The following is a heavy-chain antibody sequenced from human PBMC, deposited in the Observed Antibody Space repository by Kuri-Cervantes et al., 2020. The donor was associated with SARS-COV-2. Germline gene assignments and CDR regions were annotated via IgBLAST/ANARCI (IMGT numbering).Heavy chain of an antibody. Sequence: GGSLRLSCKASGGTFTTYAISWVRQAPGQGLEWMGRIMPMVDRTDFAQKFLGRVSITADKSTSTAYMELTVLRSEDTAVYYCARDWVFGSGNKDYYYYMDVWGKGTTVTVSS. D-gene: IGHD3-10*01. CDR1: GGTFTTYA. CDR3: ARDWVFGSGNKDYYYYMDV. CDR2: IMPMVDRT. V-gene: IGHV1-69*04. J-gene: IGHJ6*03.